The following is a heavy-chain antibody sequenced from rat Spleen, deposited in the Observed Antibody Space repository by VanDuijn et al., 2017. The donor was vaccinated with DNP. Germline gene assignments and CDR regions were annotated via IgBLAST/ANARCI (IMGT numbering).Heavy chain of an antibody. CDR2: ISYDGSST. Sequence: EVQLVESGGGLVQPGRSMKLSCAASGFTFSNYDMAWVRQAPKKGLEWVATISYDGSSTNYRDSVKGRFIISRNNAKSTLYLQIDSLRSDDTATYYCARAYDGTYYSYFDNWGQGVMVTVSS. J-gene: IGHJ2*01. D-gene: IGHD1-12*02. V-gene: IGHV5-7*01. CDR1: GFTFSNYD. CDR3: ARAYDGTYYSYFDN.